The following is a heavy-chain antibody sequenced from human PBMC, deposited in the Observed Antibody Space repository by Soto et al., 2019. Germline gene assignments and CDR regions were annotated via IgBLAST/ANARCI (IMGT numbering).Heavy chain of an antibody. V-gene: IGHV1-58*01. Sequence: QMQLVQSGPEVKKTGTSVKVSCKASGFTFTRSVVQWVRQARGQRLEWIGWIVVGSDNTKYAQEFQGRGTSTRDMSTSAADREMGSLRSEDTAVYYCAAAYF. CDR3: AAAYF. J-gene: IGHJ2*01. CDR1: GFTFTRSV. CDR2: IVVGSDNT.